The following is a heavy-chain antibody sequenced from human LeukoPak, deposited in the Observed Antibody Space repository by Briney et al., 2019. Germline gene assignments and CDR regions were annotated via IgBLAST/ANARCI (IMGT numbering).Heavy chain of an antibody. CDR1: GYTFTGYY. D-gene: IGHD4-23*01. V-gene: IGHV1-2*02. CDR3: ARELEVVTPGTFDY. CDR2: INPNSGGT. Sequence: ASVKVSCKASGYTFTGYYMHWVRQAPGQGLEWMGWINPNSGGTNYAQKFQGRVTMTRDTSISTAYMELSRLRSDDTAVYYCARELEVVTPGTFDYWGQGTLVTVSS. J-gene: IGHJ4*02.